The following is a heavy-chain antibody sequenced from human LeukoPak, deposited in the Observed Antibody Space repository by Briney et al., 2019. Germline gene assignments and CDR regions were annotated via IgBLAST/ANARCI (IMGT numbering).Heavy chain of an antibody. D-gene: IGHD3-16*01. J-gene: IGHJ4*02. Sequence: PGGSLRLSCAASGFTFSRHAMHWVRQAPGKGLEWVAVISYDGRNKYYADSVKGRFTISRDNSKNTLYLQMNTLRAEDTALYYCAKDVTTLITFFDYWGQGTLVTVSS. CDR1: GFTFSRHA. CDR3: AKDVTTLITFFDY. CDR2: ISYDGRNK. V-gene: IGHV3-30*04.